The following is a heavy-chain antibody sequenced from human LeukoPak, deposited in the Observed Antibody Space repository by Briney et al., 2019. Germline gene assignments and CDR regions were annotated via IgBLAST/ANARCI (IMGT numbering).Heavy chain of an antibody. Sequence: PSETLSLTCAVSGGSVSSAYWSWIRPPPGKGLEWIGYVYFSGSTNYNPSLTSRVTISADTSKNHFSLKLTAVTAADTAVYYCAYSIGYYGEWFQNWGQGTLVTVSS. D-gene: IGHD3-22*01. CDR1: GGSVSSAY. CDR2: VYFSGST. J-gene: IGHJ1*01. CDR3: AYSIGYYGEWFQN. V-gene: IGHV4-59*02.